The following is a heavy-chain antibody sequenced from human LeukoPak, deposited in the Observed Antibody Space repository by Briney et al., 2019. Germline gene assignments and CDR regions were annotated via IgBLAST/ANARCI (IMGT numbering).Heavy chain of an antibody. CDR1: GXTFSSYS. D-gene: IGHD6-13*01. V-gene: IGHV3-21*01. Sequence: GGSLRLSCAASGXTFSSYSMNWVRQAPGKGLEWVSSISSSSSYIYYADSVKGRFTISRDNAKNSLYLQMNSLRAEDTAVYYCARDWPTIAAAGTIPEYFQHWGQGTLVTVSS. J-gene: IGHJ1*01. CDR2: ISSSSSYI. CDR3: ARDWPTIAAAGTIPEYFQH.